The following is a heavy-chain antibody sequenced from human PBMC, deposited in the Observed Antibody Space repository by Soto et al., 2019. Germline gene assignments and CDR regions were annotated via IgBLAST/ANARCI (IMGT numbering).Heavy chain of an antibody. D-gene: IGHD4-17*01. CDR1: GFSFSIYG. CDR2: TWDDGSNK. CDR3: ARDDKDEYGADRGGFGC. Sequence: QVQLVESGGGVVQPGTSLRLSCAASGFSFSIYGMHWVRQAPGEGLEWVAGTWDDGSNKYYADSVKGRFSISRDNSQNTLFLQMNSLRAEDTAVYYCARDDKDEYGADRGGFGCWGQGTLVTVSS. J-gene: IGHJ4*02. V-gene: IGHV3-33*01.